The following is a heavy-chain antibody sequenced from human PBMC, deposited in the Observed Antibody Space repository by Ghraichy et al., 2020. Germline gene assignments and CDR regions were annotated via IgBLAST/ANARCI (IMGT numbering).Heavy chain of an antibody. J-gene: IGHJ4*02. CDR1: GGSISSYY. CDR2: IYYSGST. CDR3: ARDIPSRGSYYFDY. D-gene: IGHD2-15*01. Sequence: SCTVSGGSISSYYWSWIRQPPGKGLEWIGYIYYSGSTNYNPSLKSRVTISVDTSKNQFSLKLSSVTAADTAVYYCARDIPSRGSYYFDYWGQGTLVTVSS. V-gene: IGHV4-59*01.